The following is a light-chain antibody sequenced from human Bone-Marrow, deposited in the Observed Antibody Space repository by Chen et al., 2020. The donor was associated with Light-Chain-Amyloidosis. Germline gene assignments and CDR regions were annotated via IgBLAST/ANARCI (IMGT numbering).Light chain of an antibody. CDR2: EDD. J-gene: IGLJ3*02. V-gene: IGLV6-57*01. Sequence: NFMLTQPHSVSESQGKTVIISCTSSSGCIATNYVQWYQQRPGSSPTTVIYEDDQRPSGVPDRFSGSIDRSSNSATLTISRLKTEDEADYYCQSYQGSRQGMFGGGTKLTVL. CDR3: QSYQGSRQGM. CDR1: SGCIATNY.